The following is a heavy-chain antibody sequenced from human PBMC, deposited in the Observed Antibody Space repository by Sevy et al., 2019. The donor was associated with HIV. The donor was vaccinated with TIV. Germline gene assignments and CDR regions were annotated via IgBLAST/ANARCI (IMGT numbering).Heavy chain of an antibody. J-gene: IGHJ1*01. V-gene: IGHV3-15*01. Sequence: GGSLRLSCVASGFTFNNVWMSWVRQAPGKGLEWVGRIKSIANGETIDYAAPVKGRFTISRDDSKNTLYLQMNSLRAEDTALYYCAKDGVYGGNFEHFQHWGQGTLVTVSS. CDR1: GFTFNNVW. CDR3: AKDGVYGGNFEHFQH. D-gene: IGHD4-17*01. CDR2: IKSIANGETI.